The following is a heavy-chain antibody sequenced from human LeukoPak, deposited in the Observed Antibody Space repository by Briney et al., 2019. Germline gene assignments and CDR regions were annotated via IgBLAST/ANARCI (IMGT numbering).Heavy chain of an antibody. CDR3: ARKLTYYYDSSGYYQMNYFDY. Sequence: GGSLRLSCAASGFTFSSYWMHWVRQAAGKGLVWVSHINGDGSRTTYADSVKGRFTISRDNAKNSLYLQMNSLRAEDTAVYYCARKLTYYYDSSGYYQMNYFDYWGQGTLVTVS. J-gene: IGHJ4*02. V-gene: IGHV3-74*01. CDR2: INGDGSRT. CDR1: GFTFSSYW. D-gene: IGHD3-22*01.